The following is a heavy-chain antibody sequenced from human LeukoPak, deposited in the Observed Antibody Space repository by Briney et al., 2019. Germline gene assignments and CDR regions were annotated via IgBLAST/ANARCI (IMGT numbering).Heavy chain of an antibody. V-gene: IGHV3-64*01. CDR1: GFTFSSYA. D-gene: IGHD6-13*01. Sequence: PGGSLRLSCAASGFTFSSYAMHWVRQAPGKGLEYVSAISSNGGSTYYANSVKGRFTISRDNSKNTLYLQMNSLRAEDTAVYYCAKISDRGIAAAVMGRYFDYWGQGTLVTVSS. CDR3: AKISDRGIAAAVMGRYFDY. J-gene: IGHJ4*02. CDR2: ISSNGGST.